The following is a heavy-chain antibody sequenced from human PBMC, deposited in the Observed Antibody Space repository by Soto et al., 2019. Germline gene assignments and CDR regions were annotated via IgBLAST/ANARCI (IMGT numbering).Heavy chain of an antibody. CDR2: INHSGST. V-gene: IGHV4-34*01. CDR3: AIWDSNYDFWSGYRNWFDP. CDR1: GGSFSGYY. J-gene: IGHJ5*02. D-gene: IGHD3-3*01. Sequence: QVQLQQWGAGLLKPSETLSLTCAVYGGSFSGYYWSWIRQPPGKGLEWIGEINHSGSTNYNPSLKSRVTISVDTSKNQFSLKLSSVTAADTAVYYCAIWDSNYDFWSGYRNWFDPWGQGTLVTVSS.